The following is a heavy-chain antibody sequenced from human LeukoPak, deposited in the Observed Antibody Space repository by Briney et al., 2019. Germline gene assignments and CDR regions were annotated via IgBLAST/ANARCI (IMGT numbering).Heavy chain of an antibody. J-gene: IGHJ4*02. CDR2: IYHRGTT. D-gene: IGHD3-10*01. V-gene: IGHV4-4*02. CDR3: ARDYSSGDYYFAY. CDR1: GDSISSSHW. Sequence: SGTLSLTCAVSGDSISSSHWWTWVRQPPGKGLEWIGEIYHRGTTNYNLSLKSRVTISVDRSKNQFSLRLTSVTAADTAVYYCARDYSSGDYYFAYWGQGALVTVSP.